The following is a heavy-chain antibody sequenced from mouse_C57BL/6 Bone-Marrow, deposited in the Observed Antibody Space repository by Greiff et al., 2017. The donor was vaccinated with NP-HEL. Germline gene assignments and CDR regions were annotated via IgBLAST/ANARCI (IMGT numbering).Heavy chain of an antibody. J-gene: IGHJ4*01. V-gene: IGHV8-8*01. D-gene: IGHD1-1*01. Sequence: QVQLKESGPGILQPSQTLSLTCSFSGFSLSTFGMGVGWIRQPSGKGLEWLAHIWWDDDKYYNPALKSRLTISKDTSKNQVFLKIANVDTADTATYYCARRLIYYYGSSYDYYAMDYWGHGTSVTVSS. CDR1: GFSLSTFGMG. CDR3: ARRLIYYYGSSYDYYAMDY. CDR2: IWWDDDK.